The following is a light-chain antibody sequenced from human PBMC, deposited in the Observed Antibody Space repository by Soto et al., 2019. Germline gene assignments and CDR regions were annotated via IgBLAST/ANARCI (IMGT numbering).Light chain of an antibody. V-gene: IGKV3-15*01. CDR1: QSVSSN. CDR2: GAS. CDR3: QQYNNWPPT. Sequence: EMVMTQSPTTLSVSPGERATLSCKASQSVSSNLAWYQQKPGQAPRLLISGASTRATGIPARISGSGSGTEFTLTISSLQSEDFAVYYCQQYNNWPPTFGQGTKVEIK. J-gene: IGKJ1*01.